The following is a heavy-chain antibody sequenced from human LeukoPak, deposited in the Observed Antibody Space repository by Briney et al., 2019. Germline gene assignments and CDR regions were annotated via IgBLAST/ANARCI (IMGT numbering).Heavy chain of an antibody. J-gene: IGHJ4*02. CDR2: INTNTGNP. CDR3: AREQTNVEMATIFY. D-gene: IGHD5-24*01. Sequence: GASVKVSCRASEYTFTSYAMNWVRQAPGQGLEWMGWINTNTGNPTYAQGFTGRFVFSLDTSVSTAYLQISSLKAEDTAVYYCAREQTNVEMATIFYWGQGTLVTVSS. V-gene: IGHV7-4-1*02. CDR1: EYTFTSYA.